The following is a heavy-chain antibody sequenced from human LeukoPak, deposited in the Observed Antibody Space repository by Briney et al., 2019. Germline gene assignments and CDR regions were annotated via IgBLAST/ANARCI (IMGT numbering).Heavy chain of an antibody. D-gene: IGHD6-13*01. J-gene: IGHJ6*02. CDR3: ARDCGRSSWYVYYYGMDV. V-gene: IGHV3-33*01. CDR2: IWYDGSNK. Sequence: PGRSLRLSCAASGFTFSSYGMHWVRQAPGKGLEWEAVIWYDGSNKYYADSVKGRFTISRDNSKNTLYLQMNSLRAEDTAVYYCARDCGRSSWYVYYYGMDVWGQGTTVTVSS. CDR1: GFTFSSYG.